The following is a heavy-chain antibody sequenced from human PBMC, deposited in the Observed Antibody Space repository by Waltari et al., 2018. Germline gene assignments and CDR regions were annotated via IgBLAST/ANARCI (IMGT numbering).Heavy chain of an antibody. V-gene: IGHV1-2*06. D-gene: IGHD4-17*01. CDR1: GYTFTGYY. CDR3: ARDQDYGHDY. CDR2: IKPNSGGT. Sequence: QVPLVQSGAEVKNPGASVKVSCKASGYTFTGYYMHRVRQAPGQGLEWMGRIKPNSGGTNNAQKCEGRFTMTRATSISTAYMERSRLRSADAAEYYSARDQDYGHDYWGQGTLVTVSS. J-gene: IGHJ4*02.